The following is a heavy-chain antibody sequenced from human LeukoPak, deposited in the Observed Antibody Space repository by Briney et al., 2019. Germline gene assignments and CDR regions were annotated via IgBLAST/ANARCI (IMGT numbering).Heavy chain of an antibody. J-gene: IGHJ6*02. D-gene: IGHD3-9*01. CDR2: IKEDGGEK. Sequence: GGSLTLSCAASGFTFRNYWMTWVRQAPGKGLEWVANIKEDGGEKYYVDSVKGRFTISRDNAKNLLYLQLNSLRVEDTAVYYCTRNWYLTSYGMDVWDQGTTVTVSS. V-gene: IGHV3-7*05. CDR3: TRNWYLTSYGMDV. CDR1: GFTFRNYW.